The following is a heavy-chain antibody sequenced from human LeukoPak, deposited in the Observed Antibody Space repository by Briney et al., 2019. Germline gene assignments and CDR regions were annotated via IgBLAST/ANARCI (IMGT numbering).Heavy chain of an antibody. CDR3: ARGFFGPPKLDY. J-gene: IGHJ4*02. CDR2: INHSGST. Sequence: PSETLSLTCAVYGGSFSGYYWSWIRRPPGKGLEWIGEINHSGSTNYNPSLKSRVTISVDTSKNQFSLKLSSVTAADTAVYYCARGFFGPPKLDYWGQGTLVTVSS. CDR1: GGSFSGYY. V-gene: IGHV4-34*01. D-gene: IGHD3-3*01.